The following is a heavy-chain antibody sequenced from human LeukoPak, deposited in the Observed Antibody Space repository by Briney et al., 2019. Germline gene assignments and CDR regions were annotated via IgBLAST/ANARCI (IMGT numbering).Heavy chain of an antibody. J-gene: IGHJ4*02. D-gene: IGHD1-1*01. CDR2: ISTFNGNT. CDR1: GYTFTSYS. V-gene: IGHV1-18*01. CDR3: ARGNWNDPKVHSDY. Sequence: ASLTVSCKASGYTFTSYSITWVRQAPGQGLEWMAWISTFNGNTKYAQKFQGRVTITTDTSTSTAYMELRSLRSDDTAVYYCARGNWNDPKVHSDYWGQGTLVTVSS.